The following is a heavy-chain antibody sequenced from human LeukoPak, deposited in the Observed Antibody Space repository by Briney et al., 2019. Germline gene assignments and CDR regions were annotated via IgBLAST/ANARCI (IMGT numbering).Heavy chain of an antibody. CDR1: GLTFSNYG. CDR3: AKVGASVSFDY. J-gene: IGHJ4*02. Sequence: GGSLRLSCAASGLTFSNYGMHWVRQAPGKGLEWVAVISYDGSNKYYADSVKGRLTISRDNSKNTLYLQMNSLRAEDTAVYYCAKVGASVSFDYWGQGTLVTVSS. D-gene: IGHD4/OR15-4a*01. V-gene: IGHV3-30*18. CDR2: ISYDGSNK.